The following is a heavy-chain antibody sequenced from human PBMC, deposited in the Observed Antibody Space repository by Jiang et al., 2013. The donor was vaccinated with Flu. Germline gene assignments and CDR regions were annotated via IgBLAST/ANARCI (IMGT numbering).Heavy chain of an antibody. CDR1: GFSLRTSGMR. CDR3: ARNGYSSGWYYFDY. D-gene: IGHD6-19*01. CDR2: IEWDDDT. Sequence: KPTQTLTLTCTFSGFSLRTSGMRVSWIRQPPGKALEWLARIEWDDDTFYSTSLKTRLTISKDTPKNQVVLTVTNMDPVDTATYYCARNGYSSGWYYFDYWGQGTLVTVSS. J-gene: IGHJ4*02. V-gene: IGHV2-70*04.